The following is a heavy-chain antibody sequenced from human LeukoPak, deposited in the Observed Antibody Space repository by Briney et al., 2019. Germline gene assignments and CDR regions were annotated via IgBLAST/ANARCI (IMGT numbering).Heavy chain of an antibody. CDR2: IIPIFGTA. J-gene: IGHJ1*01. Sequence: SVKVSCKASGGTFSSYAISWVRQAPGQGLEWMGGIIPIFGTANYAQKFQGRVTITADESTSTAYMELSSLRSEDTAVYYCARVLVGSGPNAEYFQHWGQGTLVTVSS. D-gene: IGHD2-15*01. CDR3: ARVLVGSGPNAEYFQH. V-gene: IGHV1-69*13. CDR1: GGTFSSYA.